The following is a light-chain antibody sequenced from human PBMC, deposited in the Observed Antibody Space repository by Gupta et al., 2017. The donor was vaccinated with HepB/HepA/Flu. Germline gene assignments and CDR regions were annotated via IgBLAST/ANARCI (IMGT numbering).Light chain of an antibody. CDR1: QSLLHSNGYNN. CDR2: LGS. V-gene: IGKV2-28*01. CDR3: MIILQPPCT. J-gene: IGKJ4*01. Sequence: DIVMTQSPLSLPVTAGEPASISYRSSQSLLHSNGYNNLDWYLQKPPQSPRLLIYLGSKRGSGDAEGLSGRGSGTDFPPTINKVEAEEDGVYYCMIILQPPCTFGQGTKVEIK.